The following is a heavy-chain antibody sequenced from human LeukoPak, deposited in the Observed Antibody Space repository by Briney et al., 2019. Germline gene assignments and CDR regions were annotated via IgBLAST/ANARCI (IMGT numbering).Heavy chain of an antibody. CDR3: AKDAVGPTIFGVVYYYGMDV. J-gene: IGHJ6*02. D-gene: IGHD3-3*01. Sequence: PGGSLRLSCAASGFTFSSYAMSWVRQAPGKGLEWVSAISGSGGSTYYADPVKGRFTISRDNSKNTLYLQMNSLRAEDTAVYYCAKDAVGPTIFGVVYYYGMDVWGQGTTVTVSS. V-gene: IGHV3-23*01. CDR1: GFTFSSYA. CDR2: ISGSGGST.